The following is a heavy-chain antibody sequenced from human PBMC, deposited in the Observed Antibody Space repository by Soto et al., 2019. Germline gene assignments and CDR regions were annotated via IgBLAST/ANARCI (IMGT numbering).Heavy chain of an antibody. J-gene: IGHJ4*02. V-gene: IGHV4-61*01. CDR2: VYYSGTT. Sequence: SETLSLTCTVSGGSISSASYYWSWIRQPPGKGLEWIGYVYYSGTTNYNPSLKSRVTISVDLSKNQFSLRLSSVTTADTALYYCARTTAVPNSLRSRYFFDYWGQGTLVTVSS. CDR3: ARTTAVPNSLRSRYFFDY. CDR1: GGSISSASYY. D-gene: IGHD4-17*01.